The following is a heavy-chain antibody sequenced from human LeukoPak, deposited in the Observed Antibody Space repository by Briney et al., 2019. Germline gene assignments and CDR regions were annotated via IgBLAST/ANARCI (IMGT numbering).Heavy chain of an antibody. V-gene: IGHV3-7*05. D-gene: IGHD3-22*01. CDR3: ARGVPTSYYYESAAYYFDY. Sequence: GGALRLSCAASGFTFGSYWMSWVRQAPGKGLEWVANINEDGSEKYYVDSVKGRFTISRDNAKNSLYLQMDSLTAADTAVYYCARGVPTSYYYESAAYYFDYWGQGTLVTVSS. J-gene: IGHJ4*02. CDR1: GFTFGSYW. CDR2: INEDGSEK.